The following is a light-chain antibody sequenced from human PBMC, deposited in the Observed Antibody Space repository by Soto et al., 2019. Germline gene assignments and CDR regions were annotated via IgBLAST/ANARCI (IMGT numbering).Light chain of an antibody. CDR2: GAS. CDR3: QQYGTSPLT. Sequence: EIVLTQSPGTLSLSPGERATLSCRASQSLSSGYLAWYQQKPGQAPRLLIYGASSRATGIPDRFSGSGFGTDFTLTISRLEPEDFAVYYCQQYGTSPLTFGGGTK. V-gene: IGKV3-20*01. J-gene: IGKJ4*01. CDR1: QSLSSGY.